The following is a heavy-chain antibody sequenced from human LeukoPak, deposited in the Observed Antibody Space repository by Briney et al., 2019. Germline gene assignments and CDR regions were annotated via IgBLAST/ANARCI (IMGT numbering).Heavy chain of an antibody. J-gene: IGHJ4*02. CDR3: ARITVSLDDY. V-gene: IGHV3-11*04. CDR2: ISGSGNSV. Sequence: GGSLRLSCAASGFTFSDFYMSWMRQAPGKGLEWVSYISGSGNSVYYADSVKGRFSISRDNAKNSLYLQMNSLRAEDTAVYYCARITVSLDDYWGQRTLVTVSS. CDR1: GFTFSDFY. D-gene: IGHD4-17*01.